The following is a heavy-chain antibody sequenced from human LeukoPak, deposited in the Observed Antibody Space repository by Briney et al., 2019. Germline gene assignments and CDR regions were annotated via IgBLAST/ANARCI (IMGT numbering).Heavy chain of an antibody. CDR1: GFTFSSYA. D-gene: IGHD3-10*01. V-gene: IGHV3-64*01. CDR3: ARSGGSGSYPLRNYYMDV. J-gene: IGHJ6*03. Sequence: GGSLRLSCAASGFTFSSYAMHWVRQAPGKGLEYVSAISSNGGSTCYANSVKGRFTISRDNSKNTLYLQMGSLRAEDMAVYYCARSGGSGSYPLRNYYMDVWGKGTTVTVSS. CDR2: ISSNGGST.